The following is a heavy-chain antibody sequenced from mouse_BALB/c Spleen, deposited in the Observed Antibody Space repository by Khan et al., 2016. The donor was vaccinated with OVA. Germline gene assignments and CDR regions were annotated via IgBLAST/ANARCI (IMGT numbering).Heavy chain of an antibody. Sequence: EVQLVVTGPGLVKPSQSLSLTCTVTGYSITSGYGWIWIRQFPGNKLEWMGYISYSGSTNYNPSLKSRISITRDTSKNQFFLQLNSVTTEDTATYYCARTARIKYWGQGTTLTVSS. CDR3: ARTARIKY. D-gene: IGHD1-2*01. V-gene: IGHV3-2*02. CDR2: ISYSGST. J-gene: IGHJ2*01. CDR1: GYSITSGYG.